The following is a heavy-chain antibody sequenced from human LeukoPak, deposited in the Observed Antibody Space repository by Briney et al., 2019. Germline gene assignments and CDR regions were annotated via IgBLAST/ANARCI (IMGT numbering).Heavy chain of an antibody. V-gene: IGHV3-21*01. CDR2: ICSGSSYI. D-gene: IGHD5-24*01. J-gene: IGHJ4*02. CDR3: ARYLSRDGYPSGNFGY. CDR1: GFTFSSYS. Sequence: GGSLRLSCAASGFTFSSYSMNWVRQAPGKGLEWVSPICSGSSYIYYSDSVKGRLTISRDNAKNSLYLQMNSLRAEDTAVYYCARYLSRDGYPSGNFGYWGQGTLVTVSS.